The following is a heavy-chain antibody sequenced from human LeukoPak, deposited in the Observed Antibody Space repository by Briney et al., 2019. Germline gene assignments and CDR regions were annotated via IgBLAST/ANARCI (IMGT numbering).Heavy chain of an antibody. D-gene: IGHD3-10*01. CDR1: GYTFTSYD. CDR2: MNPNSGNT. CDR3: ARDRGLWFGELFAWFDP. J-gene: IGHJ5*02. V-gene: IGHV1-8*01. Sequence: ASVKVSCKASGYTFTSYDINWVRQATGQGLEWMGWMNPNSGNTGYAQKFQGRVTMTRNTSISTAYMELSSLRSEDTAVYYCARDRGLWFGELFAWFDPWGQGTLVTVSS.